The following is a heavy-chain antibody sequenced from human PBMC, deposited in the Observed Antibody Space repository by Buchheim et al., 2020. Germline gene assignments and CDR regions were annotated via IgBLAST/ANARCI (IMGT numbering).Heavy chain of an antibody. V-gene: IGHV3-74*01. D-gene: IGHD3-22*01. CDR2: INGDATTI. Sequence: EVQLVESGGGLVQPGGSLRLSCAASGFTFSTYWMHWVRQAPGKGLVWVARINGDATTITYADSVKGRFTISRDNAKNTVSLQMNSLRAEDTAVYYCERAYDTSGGSWGQGTL. CDR3: ERAYDTSGGS. J-gene: IGHJ5*02. CDR1: GFTFSTYW.